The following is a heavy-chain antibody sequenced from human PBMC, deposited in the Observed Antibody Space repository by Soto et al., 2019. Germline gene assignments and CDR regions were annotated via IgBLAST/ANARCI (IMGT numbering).Heavy chain of an antibody. CDR1: GGSISSGGYY. D-gene: IGHD2-21*02. J-gene: IGHJ4*02. Sequence: QVQLQESGPGLVKPSQTLSLTCPVSGGSISSGGYYWSWIRQHPGKGLEWIGYIYYSGSTYYNPSLNSRVPIPVDTSKTQFSLKLSSVTAADTAVYYGAREGCGDCLGRVGYFACWGQGTLVTVSS. CDR2: IYYSGST. V-gene: IGHV4-31*03. CDR3: AREGCGDCLGRVGYFAC.